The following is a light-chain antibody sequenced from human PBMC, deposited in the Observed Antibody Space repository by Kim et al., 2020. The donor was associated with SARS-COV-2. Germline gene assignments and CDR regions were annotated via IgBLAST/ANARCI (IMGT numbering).Light chain of an antibody. CDR1: SGHSDYT. J-gene: IGLJ3*02. V-gene: IGLV4-60*03. Sequence: QPVLTQSSSASASLGSSVKLTCILSSGHSDYTIAWHQQQPGKAPRYLMKLEGSGNYNKGIGVPDRFSGSSSGADRYLTISNLQSEDEADYYCQTWDTGTRVFGGGTKLTVL. CDR2: LEGSGNY. CDR3: QTWDTGTRV.